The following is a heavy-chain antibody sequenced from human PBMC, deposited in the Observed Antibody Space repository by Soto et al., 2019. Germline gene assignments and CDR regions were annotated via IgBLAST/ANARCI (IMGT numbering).Heavy chain of an antibody. CDR3: TRDSYEDYYFDY. D-gene: IGHD4-17*01. CDR2: MNPGGVIM. V-gene: IGHV1-46*02. CDR1: GYTLDRYY. Sequence: ASVKVSCKAFGYTLDRYYMHWVRQVPGQGLEWMGIMNPGGVIMTYAQRFQGRVTMTRDSSTSTVSMELSSLRSDDTAVYYCTRDSYEDYYFDYWGQGTLVTVSS. J-gene: IGHJ4*02.